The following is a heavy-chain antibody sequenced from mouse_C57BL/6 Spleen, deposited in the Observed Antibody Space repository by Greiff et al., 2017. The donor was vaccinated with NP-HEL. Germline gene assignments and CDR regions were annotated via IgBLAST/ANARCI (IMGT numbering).Heavy chain of an antibody. J-gene: IGHJ3*01. V-gene: IGHV1-59*01. CDR1: GYTFTSYW. CDR2: IDPSDSYT. CDR3: ARVGFAY. Sequence: VQLQQPGAELVRPGTSVKLSCKASGYTFTSYWMHWVKQRPGQGLEWIGVIDPSDSYTNYNQKFKGKATLTVDTSSSTAYMQLSSLTSEDSAVYYCARVGFAYWGQGTLVTVSA.